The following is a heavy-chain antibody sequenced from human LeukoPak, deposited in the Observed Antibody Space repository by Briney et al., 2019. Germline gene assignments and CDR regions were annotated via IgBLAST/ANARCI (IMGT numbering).Heavy chain of an antibody. CDR2: IIPIFGTA. Sequence: ASVKVSCKASGGTFSSYAISWVRQAPGQGLEWMGGIIPIFGTANYAQKFQGRVTITADESTSTAYMELSRLRSDDTAVYYCARDGAGGDFWSGQGINAFDIWGQGTMVTVSS. J-gene: IGHJ3*02. CDR1: GGTFSSYA. CDR3: ARDGAGGDFWSGQGINAFDI. V-gene: IGHV1-69*13. D-gene: IGHD3-3*01.